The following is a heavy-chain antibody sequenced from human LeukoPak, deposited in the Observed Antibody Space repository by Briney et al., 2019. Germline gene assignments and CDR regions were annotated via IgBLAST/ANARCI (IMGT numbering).Heavy chain of an antibody. CDR1: GITLSNYG. Sequence: GGSLRLSCAVSGITLSNYGMSWVRQAPGKGLEWVAGISASGGGTNYADSVKGRFTISRDNSKNTLFLQMDRLRAEDTAVYFCAKRGVVVRVFLVGFHKEAYYFDSWGQGAQVTVSS. CDR3: AKRGVVVRVFLVGFHKEAYYFDS. CDR2: ISASGGGT. D-gene: IGHD3-16*02. V-gene: IGHV3-23*01. J-gene: IGHJ4*02.